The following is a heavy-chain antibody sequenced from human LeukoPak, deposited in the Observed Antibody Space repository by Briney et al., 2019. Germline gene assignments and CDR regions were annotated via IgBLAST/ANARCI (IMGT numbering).Heavy chain of an antibody. Sequence: GGSLRLSCAASGFTFTTHGFHWVRQAPGKGLEWVSAIWHDGSKRCYAESVKGRFTISRDNSKNTVYLQLNSLRAEDTAVYYCARDPGASSLDSWGRGTLVTVSS. CDR1: GFTFTTHG. J-gene: IGHJ4*02. D-gene: IGHD6-6*01. CDR2: IWHDGSKR. V-gene: IGHV3-33*01. CDR3: ARDPGASSLDS.